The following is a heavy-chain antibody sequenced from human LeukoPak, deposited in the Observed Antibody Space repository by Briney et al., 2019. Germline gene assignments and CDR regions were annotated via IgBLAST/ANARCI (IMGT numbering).Heavy chain of an antibody. J-gene: IGHJ4*02. CDR2: INHSGST. V-gene: IGHV4-34*01. Sequence: PSETLSLTCAVYGGSFSGYYWSWVRQPPGKGLXXXGEINHSGSTNYNPSLKSRVTISVDTSKNQFSLKLSSVTAADTAVYYCARGLKRYSSSWYGYWGQGTLVTVSS. CDR3: ARGLKRYSSSWYGY. CDR1: GGSFSGYY. D-gene: IGHD6-13*01.